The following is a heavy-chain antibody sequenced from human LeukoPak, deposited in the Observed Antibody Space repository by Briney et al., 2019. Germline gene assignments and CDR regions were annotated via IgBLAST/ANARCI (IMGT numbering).Heavy chain of an antibody. Sequence: SETLSLTCTVSGGSISSYYWSWIRQPAGKGLEWIGRIYTSGSTNYNPSLKSRVTMSVDTSKNQFSLKLSSVTAADTAVYYCASLPTCGSTSCDDYWGQGTLVTVSS. D-gene: IGHD2-2*01. CDR1: GGSISSYY. J-gene: IGHJ4*02. CDR3: ASLPTCGSTSCDDY. CDR2: IYTSGST. V-gene: IGHV4-4*07.